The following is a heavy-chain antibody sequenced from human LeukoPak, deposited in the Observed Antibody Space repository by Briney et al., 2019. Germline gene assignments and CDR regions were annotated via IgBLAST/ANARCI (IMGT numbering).Heavy chain of an antibody. Sequence: SETLSLTCAVYGGSFSGYYWSWIRQPPGKGLEWIGEINHSGSTNYNPSLKSRVTISVDTSKNQFSLKLSSVTAADTAVYYCARGGVRQPLPWFGELLPFDPWGQGTLVTVSS. V-gene: IGHV4-34*01. CDR2: INHSGST. D-gene: IGHD3-10*01. CDR1: GGSFSGYY. J-gene: IGHJ5*02. CDR3: ARGGVRQPLPWFGELLPFDP.